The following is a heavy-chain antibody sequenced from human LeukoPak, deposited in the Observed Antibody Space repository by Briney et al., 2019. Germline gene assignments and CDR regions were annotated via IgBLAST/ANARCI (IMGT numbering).Heavy chain of an antibody. CDR1: GFTFGNAW. CDR3: TTYQRVAAAGTSLSYYYYYMDV. V-gene: IGHV3-15*01. J-gene: IGHJ6*03. D-gene: IGHD6-13*01. Sequence: KPGGSLRLSCAASGFTFGNAWMSWVRQAPGKGLEWVGRFKSKTDGSTTDYAAPVKGRFTISRDDSKNTLYLQMNSLKTEDTGVYYCTTYQRVAAAGTSLSYYYYYMDVWGKGTTVTVSS. CDR2: FKSKTDGSTT.